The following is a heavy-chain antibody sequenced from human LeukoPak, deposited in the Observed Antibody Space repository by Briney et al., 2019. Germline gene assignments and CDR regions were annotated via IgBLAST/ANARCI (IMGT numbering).Heavy chain of an antibody. J-gene: IGHJ4*02. CDR2: IYTSGST. V-gene: IGHV4-61*02. CDR3: ARLARYSKAYGTLDY. Sequence: SETLSLTCTVSGGSISSGSYYWSWIRQPAGKGLEWIGRIYTSGSTNYNPSLKSRVTISVDTSKNQFSLKLSSVTAADTAVYYCARLARYSKAYGTLDYWGQGTLVTVSS. D-gene: IGHD6-13*01. CDR1: GGSISSGSYY.